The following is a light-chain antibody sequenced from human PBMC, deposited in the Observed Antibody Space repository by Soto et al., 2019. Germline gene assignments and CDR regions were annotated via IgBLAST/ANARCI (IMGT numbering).Light chain of an antibody. CDR2: GND. Sequence: QSLLTQPPSASGTPGHRVTISCSGGSSNIGSNTVNWYQHLPGAAPKLLIYGNDQRPSGVPDRFSGSKSGTSVFLAISGLQSEDEADHYCTAWDDSLRAVLFGGGTKLTVL. CDR3: TAWDDSLRAVL. J-gene: IGLJ2*01. CDR1: SSNIGSNT. V-gene: IGLV1-44*01.